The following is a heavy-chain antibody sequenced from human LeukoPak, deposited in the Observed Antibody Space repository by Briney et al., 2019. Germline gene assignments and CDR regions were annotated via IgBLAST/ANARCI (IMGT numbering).Heavy chain of an antibody. J-gene: IGHJ4*02. D-gene: IGHD3-22*01. V-gene: IGHV3-21*01. CDR2: ISSSSSYI. CDR1: GFTFSSYS. CDR3: ARDGYYDSSGYYHFDY. Sequence: GGSLRLSCAASGFTFSSYSMNWVRQAPGKGLEWVSSISSSSSYIYYADSVKGRFTIPRDNAKNSLYLQMNSLRAEDTAVYYCARDGYYDSSGYYHFDYWGQGTLVTASS.